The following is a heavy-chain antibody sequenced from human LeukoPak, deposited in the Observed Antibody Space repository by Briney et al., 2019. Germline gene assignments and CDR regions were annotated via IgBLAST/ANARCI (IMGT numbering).Heavy chain of an antibody. CDR1: GFTLSRYA. CDR2: IRGSGGST. J-gene: IGHJ4*02. CDR3: AKRPPALNGYIDWYFDY. D-gene: IGHD3-9*01. Sequence: GGSLRLSCAASGFTLSRYAMSWVRQAPGQGLEGVCAIRGSGGSTYYEDSIKGLISISRDYSNNALYLQMSRLSAEDTAVYCCAKRPPALNGYIDWYFDYWGQGTLVTVS. V-gene: IGHV3-23*01.